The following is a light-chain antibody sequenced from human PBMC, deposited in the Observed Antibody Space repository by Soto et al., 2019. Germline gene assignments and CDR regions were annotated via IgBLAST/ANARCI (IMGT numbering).Light chain of an antibody. V-gene: IGKV1-33*01. CDR2: DAS. CDR1: QDISNY. CDR3: QQYDNLPRYT. Sequence: DIQMTQSPSSLSASVGDRVTITCQASQDISNYLNWYQQKPGKAPKLLIYDASNLETGVPLRFSGSGSGTDFTFTISSRKPEDIATYYCQQYDNLPRYTFGQGTKLEIK. J-gene: IGKJ2*01.